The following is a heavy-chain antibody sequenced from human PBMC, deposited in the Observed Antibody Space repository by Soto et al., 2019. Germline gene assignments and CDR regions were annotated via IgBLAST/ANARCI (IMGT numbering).Heavy chain of an antibody. CDR1: GGSISSGGYY. V-gene: IGHV4-31*03. J-gene: IGHJ4*02. CDR2: IYYSGST. D-gene: IGHD2-15*01. CDR3: ATEVGYCSGGSCGIDY. Sequence: QVQLQESGPGLVKPSQTLSLTCTVSGGSISSGGYYWSWIRQHPGKGLEWIGYIYYSGSTYYNPSLTSRVTISVDTSKNQFSLKLSSVTAADTAVYYCATEVGYCSGGSCGIDYWGQGTLVTVSS.